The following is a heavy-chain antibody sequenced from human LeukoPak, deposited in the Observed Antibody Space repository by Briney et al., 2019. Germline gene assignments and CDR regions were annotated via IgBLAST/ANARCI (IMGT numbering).Heavy chain of an antibody. V-gene: IGHV4-39*02. Sequence: SETLSLTCTVSGGSISSSSYYWGWIRQPPGKGLEWIGSIYYSGSTFYNPSLRSRVTISVDASNSQFSLKVMSLTAADTAVYYSAREVSASYDNWGQGTLVTVSS. CDR3: AREVSASYDN. CDR2: IYYSGST. CDR1: GGSISSSSYY. J-gene: IGHJ4*02. D-gene: IGHD2-2*01.